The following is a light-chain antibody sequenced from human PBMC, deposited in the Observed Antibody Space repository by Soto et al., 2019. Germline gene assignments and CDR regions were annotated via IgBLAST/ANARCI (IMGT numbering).Light chain of an antibody. J-gene: IGLJ2*01. V-gene: IGLV8-61*01. CDR1: SGSVSTSYY. Sequence: QAVVTQEPSSSVSPGGTVTLTCGLSSGSVSTSYYPSWYQQTPGQAPRTLIYSTNTRSSGVPDRFSGSILGNKAALTITGAQADDESDYYCVLYMGSGTVVFGGGTKLTVL. CDR3: VLYMGSGTVV. CDR2: STN.